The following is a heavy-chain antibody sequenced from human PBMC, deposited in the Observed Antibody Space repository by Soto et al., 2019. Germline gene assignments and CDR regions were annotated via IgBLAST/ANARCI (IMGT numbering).Heavy chain of an antibody. CDR3: ARRGSITIFGVVISPSGSYGMDV. Sequence: SVKVSCKASGGTCSSYAISWVRQAPGQGLEWMGGIIPIFGTANYAQKFQGRVTITADKSTSTAYMELSSLRSDGTAVYYCARRGSITIFGVVISPSGSYGMDVWGQGTTVTVSS. J-gene: IGHJ6*02. CDR1: GGTCSSYA. D-gene: IGHD3-3*01. V-gene: IGHV1-69*06. CDR2: IIPIFGTA.